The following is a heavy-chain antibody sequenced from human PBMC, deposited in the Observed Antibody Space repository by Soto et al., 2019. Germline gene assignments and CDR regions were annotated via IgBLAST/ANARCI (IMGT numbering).Heavy chain of an antibody. V-gene: IGHV1-46*03. D-gene: IGHD5-12*01. J-gene: IGHJ4*02. CDR1: GYAFTSHY. CDR2: ISLSGGRT. Sequence: QVHLVQSGAEVKKPGASVKVSCKPSGYAFTSHYFHWVRQAPGQGLQWVGIISLSGGRTSYAQKVQGRINITRDMSTSTVYMELSSLTSEDTAVYYCTRDVDGYNGALDYWGQGTLVTVSS. CDR3: TRDVDGYNGALDY.